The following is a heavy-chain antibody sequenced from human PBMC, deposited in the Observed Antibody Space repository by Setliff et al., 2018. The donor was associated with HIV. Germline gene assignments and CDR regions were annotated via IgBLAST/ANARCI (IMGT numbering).Heavy chain of an antibody. J-gene: IGHJ4*02. Sequence: GGSLRLSCAASGFTFSNSWMHWVRQAPGKGLVWVSRVHTDGRTTMYADSVKGRLTISSDSSKNTVYLEMNSLSIDDTAVYYCAGEGRGDPAGATSRIDYWGQGKLVTVSS. CDR3: AGEGRGDPAGATSRIDY. CDR1: GFTFSNSW. D-gene: IGHD5-12*01. CDR2: VHTDGRTT. V-gene: IGHV3-74*03.